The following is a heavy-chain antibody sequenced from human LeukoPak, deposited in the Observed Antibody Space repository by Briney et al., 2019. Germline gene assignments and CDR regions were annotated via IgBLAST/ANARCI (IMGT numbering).Heavy chain of an antibody. D-gene: IGHD3-22*01. CDR1: GYTFTSYD. CDR2: MNPNSGNT. J-gene: IGHJ5*02. CDR3: ARAYYYDSSLVSWYNWFDP. Sequence: ASVKVSCKASGYTFTSYDINWVRQATGQGLEWMGWMNPNSGNTGYAQKFQGRVTMTRNTSISTAYMELSSLRSEDTAVYYCARAYYYDSSLVSWYNWFDPWGQGTLVTVSS. V-gene: IGHV1-8*01.